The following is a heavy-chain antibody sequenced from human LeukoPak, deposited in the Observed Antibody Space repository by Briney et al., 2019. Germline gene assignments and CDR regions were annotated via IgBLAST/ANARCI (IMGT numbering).Heavy chain of an antibody. V-gene: IGHV3-53*01. J-gene: IGHJ4*02. D-gene: IGHD2-15*01. CDR1: GLTVSSNY. Sequence: PGGSLRLSCAASGLTVSSNYMSWVRQAPGKGLEWVSVIYSGGYTYYADSVKGRFTISRDNSKNTVYLQMNSLRAEDTAVYYCARCIGGRCYHFDHWGQGTLVTVSS. CDR3: ARCIGGRCYHFDH. CDR2: IYSGGYT.